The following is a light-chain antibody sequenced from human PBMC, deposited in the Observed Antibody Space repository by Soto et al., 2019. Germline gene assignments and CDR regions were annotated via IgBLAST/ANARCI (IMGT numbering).Light chain of an antibody. V-gene: IGKV1-5*01. CDR1: QSISSW. CDR2: DAS. J-gene: IGKJ5*01. Sequence: DIQMTQSPSTLSASVGDRVTITCRASQSISSWLAWYQQKPGKAPKLLIYDASSLESGVPSRFSGSGSGTEITLTISILQPDHFATYYCQQYNSYSPSITFGQGTRLEIK. CDR3: QQYNSYSPSIT.